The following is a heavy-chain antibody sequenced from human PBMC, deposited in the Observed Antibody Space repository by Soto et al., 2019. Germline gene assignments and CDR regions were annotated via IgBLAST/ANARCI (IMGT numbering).Heavy chain of an antibody. CDR1: GGTFSSYT. CDR3: ARDEYCSGGSCYSYGMDV. D-gene: IGHD2-15*01. V-gene: IGHV1-69*08. Sequence: QVQLVQSGAEVKKPGSSVKVSCKASGGTFSSYTISWVRQAPGQGLEWMGRIIPILGIANYAQKFQGRVTITADKSTSTAYMELSSLRSEDTAVYYCARDEYCSGGSCYSYGMDVWGQGTTVTVSS. CDR2: IIPILGIA. J-gene: IGHJ6*02.